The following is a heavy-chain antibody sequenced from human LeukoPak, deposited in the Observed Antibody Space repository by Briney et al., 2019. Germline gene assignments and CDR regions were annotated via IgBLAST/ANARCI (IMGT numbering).Heavy chain of an antibody. CDR2: IYWDDDK. Sequence: SGPTLVKPTQTLTLTCTFSGFSLRTGGVGVGWIRQPPAKALEWLTLIYWDDDKLYSPSLKSRLTITKDTSKNQVVLTMTNMDPVDTATYYCAHRRAVSGFLEWLFDAFDIWGQGTMVTVSS. J-gene: IGHJ3*02. D-gene: IGHD3-3*01. CDR1: GFSLRTGGVG. V-gene: IGHV2-5*02. CDR3: AHRRAVSGFLEWLFDAFDI.